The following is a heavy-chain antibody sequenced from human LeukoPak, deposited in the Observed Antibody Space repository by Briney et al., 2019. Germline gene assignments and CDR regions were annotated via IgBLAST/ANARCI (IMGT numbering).Heavy chain of an antibody. V-gene: IGHV4-34*01. CDR3: ARGIPAYYYDSSGYPDY. CDR2: INRSGST. CDR1: GGSFSGYY. D-gene: IGHD3-22*01. Sequence: RTSETLSLTCAVYGGSFSGYYWSWIRQPPGKGLEWIGEINRSGSTNYNPSLKSRVTISVDTSKNQFSLKLSSVTAADTAVYYCARGIPAYYYDSSGYPDYWGQGTLVTVSS. J-gene: IGHJ4*02.